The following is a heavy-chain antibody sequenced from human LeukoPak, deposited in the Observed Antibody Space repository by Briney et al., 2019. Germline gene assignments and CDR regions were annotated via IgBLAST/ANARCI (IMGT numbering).Heavy chain of an antibody. CDR2: IWYDGSNK. CDR1: GFTFSNYG. CDR3: AREGPRGNSQFDY. V-gene: IGHV3-33*01. J-gene: IGHJ4*02. Sequence: GRSLRLSCAASGFTFSNYGMHWVRQAPGKGLEWVALIWYDGSNKYYTDSVKGRLTISRDNSKDTLFLQMNSLSAEDTAVYYCAREGPRGNSQFDYWGQGTLVTVST. D-gene: IGHD2/OR15-2a*01.